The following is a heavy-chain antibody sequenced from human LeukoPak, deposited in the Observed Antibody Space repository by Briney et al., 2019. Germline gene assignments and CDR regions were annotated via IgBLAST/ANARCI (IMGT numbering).Heavy chain of an antibody. CDR2: IKQDGSEK. D-gene: IGHD2-15*01. Sequence: GGPLKFSCAAPELTFISYAMHWVRQAPGKGLEWVANIKQDGSEKYYVDSVKGRFTISRDNAKNSLYLQMNSLRAEDTAVYYCARSRRWFPFDYWGQGTLVTVSS. CDR3: ARSRRWFPFDY. V-gene: IGHV3-7*01. J-gene: IGHJ4*02. CDR1: ELTFISYA.